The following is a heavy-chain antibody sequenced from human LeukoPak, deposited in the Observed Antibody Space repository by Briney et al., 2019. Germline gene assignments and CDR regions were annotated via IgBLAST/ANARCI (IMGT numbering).Heavy chain of an antibody. CDR3: ATSLGPLTEY. D-gene: IGHD7-27*01. CDR1: GFASSSNW. Sequence: GGSLRLSCAASGFASSSNWMHWVRQTPGKGLVWVSRINSGGSGTSYAASVEGRFTISRDNVKNTLYLQMDSLRAGDTAVYYCATSLGPLTEYWGQGTLVTVSS. V-gene: IGHV3-74*01. CDR2: INSGGSGT. J-gene: IGHJ4*02.